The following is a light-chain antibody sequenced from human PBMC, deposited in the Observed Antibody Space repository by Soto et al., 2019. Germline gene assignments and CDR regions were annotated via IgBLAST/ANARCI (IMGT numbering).Light chain of an antibody. V-gene: IGKV3-20*01. CDR2: GAS. CDR3: QQYNNWPGT. J-gene: IGKJ1*01. CDR1: QSVSSSY. Sequence: EVVLTLSPRTLWLSQWGRATFWLMASQSVSSSYLAWYKQKPGQAPRLLIYGASSRATGIPDRFSGSGSGTEFTLTISSLQSEDFAVYFCQQYNNWPGTFGQGTKVDI.